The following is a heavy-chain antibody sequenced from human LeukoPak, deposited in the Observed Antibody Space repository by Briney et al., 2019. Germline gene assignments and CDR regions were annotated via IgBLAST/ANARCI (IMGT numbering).Heavy chain of an antibody. V-gene: IGHV3-74*01. J-gene: IGHJ5*02. CDR1: GFTFSSYW. Sequence: GGSLRLSCAASGFTFSSYWMHWVRQAPGKGLVWVSRINTDGSSTSYADSAKGRFTISRDNAKNTLYLQMNSLRAEDTAVYYCARGGGCSSNNCYKNLFRPRGQGTLVTVSS. CDR3: ARGGGCSSNNCYKNLFRP. D-gene: IGHD2-2*02. CDR2: INTDGSST.